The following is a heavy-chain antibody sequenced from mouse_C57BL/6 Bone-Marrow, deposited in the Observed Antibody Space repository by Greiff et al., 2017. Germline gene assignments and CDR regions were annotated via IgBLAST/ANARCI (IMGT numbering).Heavy chain of an antibody. V-gene: IGHV10-3*01. D-gene: IGHD2-4*01. CDR3: VRGGLRRDAMDY. CDR1: GFTFNTYA. CDR2: LRSKSSNYAT. J-gene: IGHJ4*01. Sequence: EVKLMESGGGLVQPKGSLKLSCAASGFTFNTYAMHWVPQAPGKGLEWVARLRSKSSNYATSYADSVKDRFTISRDDSQSMLYLQMNNLKTEDTAMYYCVRGGLRRDAMDYWGQGTSVTVSS.